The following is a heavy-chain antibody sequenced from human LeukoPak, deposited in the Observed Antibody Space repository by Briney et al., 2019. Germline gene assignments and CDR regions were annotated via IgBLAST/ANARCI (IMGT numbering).Heavy chain of an antibody. Sequence: GGSLRLSCAASGFTFSDYYMSWIRLAPGKGLEWVSYISSSSSYTNYADSVKGRFTISRDNAKNSLYLQMNSLRAEDTAVYYCARPSSGCSLDYWGQGALVTVSS. J-gene: IGHJ4*02. CDR1: GFTFSDYY. CDR3: ARPSSGCSLDY. V-gene: IGHV3-11*03. D-gene: IGHD3-22*01. CDR2: ISSSSSYT.